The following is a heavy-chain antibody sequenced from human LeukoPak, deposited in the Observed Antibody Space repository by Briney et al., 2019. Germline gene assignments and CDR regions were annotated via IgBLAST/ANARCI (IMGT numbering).Heavy chain of an antibody. Sequence: SETLSLTCAVYGGSFSGYYWSWIRQPPGKGLEWIGEINHSGSTNYSPSLKSRVTISVDTSKNQFSLKLSSVTAADTAVYYCAPLLFDCCSSWYYFDYWGQGTLVTVSS. CDR1: GGSFSGYY. D-gene: IGHD6-13*01. CDR3: APLLFDCCSSWYYFDY. CDR2: INHSGST. V-gene: IGHV4-34*01. J-gene: IGHJ4*02.